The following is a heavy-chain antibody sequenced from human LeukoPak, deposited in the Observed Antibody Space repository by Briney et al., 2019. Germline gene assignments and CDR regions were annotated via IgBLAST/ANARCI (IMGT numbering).Heavy chain of an antibody. J-gene: IGHJ6*02. D-gene: IGHD5-12*01. CDR3: ARLATTPYYYYYGMDV. CDR2: INAGNGNT. V-gene: IGHV1-3*01. Sequence: ASVKVSCKTSGYIFTHYAIHWVRQAPGQRLEWMGWINAGNGNTKYSQKFQGRVTITRDTSASTAYMELSSLRSEDTAVYYCARLATTPYYYYYGMDVWGQGTTVTVSS. CDR1: GYIFTHYA.